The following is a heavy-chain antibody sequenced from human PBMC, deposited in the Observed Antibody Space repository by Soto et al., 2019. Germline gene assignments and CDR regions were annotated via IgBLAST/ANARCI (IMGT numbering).Heavy chain of an antibody. D-gene: IGHD4-17*01. CDR2: INPNSGGT. CDR1: GYTFTGYY. J-gene: IGHJ4*02. CDR3: ARDMNRATVTAAY. Sequence: ASVKVSCKASGYTFTGYYMHWVRKAPGQGLEWMGWINPNSGGTNYAQKFQGRVTMTRDTSISTAYMELSRLRSDDTAVYYCARDMNRATVTAAYWGQGTLVTVSS. V-gene: IGHV1-2*02.